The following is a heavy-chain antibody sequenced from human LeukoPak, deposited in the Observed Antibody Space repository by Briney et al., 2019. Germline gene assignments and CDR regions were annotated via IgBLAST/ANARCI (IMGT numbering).Heavy chain of an antibody. D-gene: IGHD1-1*01. J-gene: IGHJ3*02. CDR3: ARGATGSRTFDI. CDR1: GYTFTGYY. Sequence: ASVKVSCKASGYTFTGYYMHWVRQAPGQGLEWMGWINPNSGGTNYAQKFQGRVTMTRGTSISTAYMELSRLRSDDTAVYYCARGATGSRTFDIWGQGTMVTVSS. CDR2: INPNSGGT. V-gene: IGHV1-2*02.